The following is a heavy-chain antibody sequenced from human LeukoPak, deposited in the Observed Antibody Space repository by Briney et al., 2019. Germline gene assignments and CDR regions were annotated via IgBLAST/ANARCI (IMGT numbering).Heavy chain of an antibody. D-gene: IGHD3-22*01. CDR1: GFTFSNNW. V-gene: IGHV3-74*01. J-gene: IGHJ4*02. Sequence: GGSLRLSCAASGFTFSNNWMHWVRHAPGKGLVWVSRINSDGRTTTYADSVKGRFTISRDNAKNTLYLQMNSLRAEDTAVCYCAMIEEGWGQGTLVTVSS. CDR2: INSDGRTT. CDR3: AMIEEG.